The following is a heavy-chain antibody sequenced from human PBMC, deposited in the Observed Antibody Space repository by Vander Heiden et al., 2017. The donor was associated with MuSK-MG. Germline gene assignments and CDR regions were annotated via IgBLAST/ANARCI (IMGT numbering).Heavy chain of an antibody. CDR3: AGGAIYYRDTSGPRRSFDM. D-gene: IGHD2-15*01. Sequence: VQLRDSGPGLAKPSETLSLTCTVPPGSIRPSYWACIRQPPGKRLEWIGYIYYSGSTNYNPSLESRVTISLDTPIDRFSLTLNSVTAADTAVYFCAGGAIYYRDTSGPRRSFDMWGQGTMVTVSS. J-gene: IGHJ3*02. CDR1: PGSIRPSY. V-gene: IGHV4-59*01. CDR2: IYYSGST.